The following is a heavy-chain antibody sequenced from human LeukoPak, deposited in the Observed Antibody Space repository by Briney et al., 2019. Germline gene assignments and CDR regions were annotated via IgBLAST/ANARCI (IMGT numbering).Heavy chain of an antibody. CDR1: GGTFSSYA. CDR3: AVGGSWSRFDY. J-gene: IGHJ4*02. Sequence: ASVKVSCKASGGTFSSYAISWVRQAPGQGLEWMGGIIPIFGTANYAQKFQGRVTITADESTSTAYTELSSLRSEDTAVYYCAVGGSWSRFDYWGQGTLVTVSS. CDR2: IIPIFGTA. V-gene: IGHV1-69*01. D-gene: IGHD3-10*01.